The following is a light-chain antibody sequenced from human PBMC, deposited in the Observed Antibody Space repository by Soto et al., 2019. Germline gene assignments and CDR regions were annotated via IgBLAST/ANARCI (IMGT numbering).Light chain of an antibody. Sequence: DIQMTQSPSTLSASVGDRVTITCRASQSISSWLAWYQQKPGKAPKVLLYKASSLESGVPSRFSGSGSGTEFTLTISNLQPDDFASYHCQQYQSYSPWTFGQGTKVEIK. CDR3: QQYQSYSPWT. CDR1: QSISSW. J-gene: IGKJ1*01. CDR2: KAS. V-gene: IGKV1-5*03.